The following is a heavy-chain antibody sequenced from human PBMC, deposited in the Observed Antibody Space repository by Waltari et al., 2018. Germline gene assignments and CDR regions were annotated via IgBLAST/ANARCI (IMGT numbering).Heavy chain of an antibody. CDR3: ARGFCSGGTCYSGRG. Sequence: EVQLVESGGGPAQPGGSLRLSCVASEFIFSDPSMDWVRQAPGKGLEWVGRIRDKINSYTTEYAASVKGRFTISRDDSKSSLYLQMNNLETEDTATYYCARGFCSGGTCYSGRGWGQGTLVTVSS. CDR2: IRDKINSYTT. CDR1: EFIFSDPS. J-gene: IGHJ4*02. V-gene: IGHV3-72*01. D-gene: IGHD2-15*01.